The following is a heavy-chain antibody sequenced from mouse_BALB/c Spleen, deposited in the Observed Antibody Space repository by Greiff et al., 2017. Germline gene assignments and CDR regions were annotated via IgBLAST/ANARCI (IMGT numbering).Heavy chain of an antibody. D-gene: IGHD2-10*02. CDR2: IDPANGNT. Sequence: EVQLQESGAELVKPGASVKLSCTASGFNIKDTYMHWVKQRPEQGLEWIGRIDPANGNTKYDPKFQGKATITADTSSNTAYLQLSSLTSEDTAVYYCASLGRFDYWGQGTTLTVSS. CDR1: GFNIKDTY. V-gene: IGHV14-3*02. CDR3: ASLGRFDY. J-gene: IGHJ2*01.